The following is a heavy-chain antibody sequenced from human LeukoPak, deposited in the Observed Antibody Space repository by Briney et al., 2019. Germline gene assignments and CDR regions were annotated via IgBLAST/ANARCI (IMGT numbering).Heavy chain of an antibody. D-gene: IGHD1-26*01. CDR1: GFTFSSYA. CDR3: AKATVGATDY. J-gene: IGHJ4*02. Sequence: PGGSLRFSCAASGFTFSSYAMSWVRQAPGNGLEWVSAISGSGGSTYYADSVKGRFTISRDNSKNTLYLQMNSLRAEDTAVYYCAKATVGATDYWGQGTLVTVSS. CDR2: ISGSGGST. V-gene: IGHV3-23*01.